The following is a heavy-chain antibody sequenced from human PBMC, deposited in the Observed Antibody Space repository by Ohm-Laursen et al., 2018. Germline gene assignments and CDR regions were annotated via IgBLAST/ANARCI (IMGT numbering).Heavy chain of an antibody. CDR2: IDWDDDK. J-gene: IGHJ4*02. CDR1: GFSLSTSGMC. Sequence: TQTLTLTCTFSGFSLSTSGMCVSWIRQPPGKALEWLARIDWDDDKYYRTSLKTRRTISKDTSKNQVVLIMTNMDPVDTATYYCARVDILTGYYYYWGQGTLVTVSS. V-gene: IGHV2-70*11. CDR3: ARVDILTGYYYY. D-gene: IGHD3-9*01.